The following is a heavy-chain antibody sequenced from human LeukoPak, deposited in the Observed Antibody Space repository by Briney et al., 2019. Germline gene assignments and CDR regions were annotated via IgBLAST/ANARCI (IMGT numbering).Heavy chain of an antibody. CDR3: ARGDGAGHY. J-gene: IGHJ4*02. D-gene: IGHD3-10*01. CDR2: ISGSGSTR. Sequence: QTGGSLRLSCAASGFTFSSYEMNWVRQAPGKGLEWVSYISGSGSTRYYADSVKGRFTISRDNAKNSLFLQMNSLRAEDTAVYYCARGDGAGHYWGQGTLVTVSS. CDR1: GFTFSSYE. V-gene: IGHV3-48*03.